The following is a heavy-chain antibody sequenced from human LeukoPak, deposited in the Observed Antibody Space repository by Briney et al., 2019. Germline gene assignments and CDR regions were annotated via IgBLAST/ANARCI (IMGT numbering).Heavy chain of an antibody. CDR2: MYYSGGT. V-gene: IGHV4-59*01. J-gene: IGHJ4*02. Sequence: SETLSLTCTGSGGCSDSYYWSWIRQPPGKGMEWIGHMYYSGGTNYNPSLKSRVTISVDTSKNQFSLKLSSVTAADTAVYYCTRRCKDAYTLYCFDYWGQGTLVTVSS. D-gene: IGHD5-24*01. CDR3: TRRCKDAYTLYCFDY. CDR1: GGCSDSYY.